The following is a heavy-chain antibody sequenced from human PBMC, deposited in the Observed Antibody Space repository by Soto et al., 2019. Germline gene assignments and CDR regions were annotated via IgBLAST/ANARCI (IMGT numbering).Heavy chain of an antibody. CDR2: ISWDGGST. Sequence: PGGSLRLSCAASGFTFDDYTMHWVRQAPGKGLEWVSLISWDGGSTYYADSVKGRFTISRDNSKNSLYLQMNSLRTEDTALYYCAKATIAVAAPGDYYYGMDVWGQGTTVTVSS. V-gene: IGHV3-43*01. D-gene: IGHD6-19*01. J-gene: IGHJ6*02. CDR3: AKATIAVAAPGDYYYGMDV. CDR1: GFTFDDYT.